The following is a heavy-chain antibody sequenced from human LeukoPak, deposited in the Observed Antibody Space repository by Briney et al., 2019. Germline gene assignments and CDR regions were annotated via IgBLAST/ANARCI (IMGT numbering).Heavy chain of an antibody. CDR3: ARRMNYDGRVFQH. Sequence: GASVKVSCKASGYTFTSYDINWVRHATGQGLEWMGWMNPNSGNTGYAQKFQGRVTMTRNTSINTAYMELSSLTSEDTAVYYCARRMNYDGRVFQHWGQGTLVTVSS. D-gene: IGHD3-22*01. J-gene: IGHJ1*01. CDR1: GYTFTSYD. V-gene: IGHV1-8*01. CDR2: MNPNSGNT.